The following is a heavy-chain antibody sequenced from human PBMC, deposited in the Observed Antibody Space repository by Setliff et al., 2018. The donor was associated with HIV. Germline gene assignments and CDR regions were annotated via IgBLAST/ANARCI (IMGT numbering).Heavy chain of an antibody. V-gene: IGHV1-3*01. CDR2: FNAGNLNT. CDR3: AGGLVSQKVPFDP. CDR1: GYIFTNYA. J-gene: IGHJ5*02. D-gene: IGHD1-1*01. Sequence: ASVKVSCKASGYIFTNYAIHWVRQAPGQRLEWMGGFNAGNLNTKYSQKFQGRVTITTDESTSTAYMELSSLGSEDTAVYYCAGGLVSQKVPFDPWGQGTLVTVSS.